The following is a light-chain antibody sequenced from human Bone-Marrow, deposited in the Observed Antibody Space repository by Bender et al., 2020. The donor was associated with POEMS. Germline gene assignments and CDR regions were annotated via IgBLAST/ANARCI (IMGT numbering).Light chain of an antibody. Sequence: QSVLTQPPSASGSPGQSVTIPCAGTNSDIGAYGYVSWYQQHPGKAPKLVIFQVDKRPSGVPDRFSGSKSGNTASLTVSGLQSEDEADYYCAVWDDSLNGWVFGGGTKLTVL. CDR3: AVWDDSLNGWV. CDR1: NSDIGAYGY. V-gene: IGLV2-8*01. CDR2: QVD. J-gene: IGLJ3*02.